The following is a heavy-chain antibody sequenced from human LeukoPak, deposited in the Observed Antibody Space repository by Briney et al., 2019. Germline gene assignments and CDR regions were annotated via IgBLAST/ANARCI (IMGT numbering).Heavy chain of an antibody. D-gene: IGHD1-26*01. CDR2: IHSSGST. Sequence: PSETLSLTCTVSGGSISNYYWSWIWQSAGKGLEWIGRIHSSGSTNFNPSLRSRVTMSADTSKHQFSLWLTSVTAADTALYYCARGIATITQDSFDVWGLGTMVTVSS. CDR3: ARGIATITQDSFDV. J-gene: IGHJ3*01. CDR1: GGSISNYY. V-gene: IGHV4-4*07.